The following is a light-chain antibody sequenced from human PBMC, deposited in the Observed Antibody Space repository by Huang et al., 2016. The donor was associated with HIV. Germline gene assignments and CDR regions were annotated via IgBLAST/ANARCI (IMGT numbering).Light chain of an antibody. V-gene: IGKV3-15*01. Sequence: EIVMTQSPATLSVSPGEKATLSCGASQSISSFLAWYQQKPGQAPRLLIYSASTRATGIPTRFTGSGSGTEFTLTISSPQSDDFAVYYCQQYSNLPRTFGQGTKVEIK. CDR3: QQYSNLPRT. CDR1: QSISSF. J-gene: IGKJ1*01. CDR2: SAS.